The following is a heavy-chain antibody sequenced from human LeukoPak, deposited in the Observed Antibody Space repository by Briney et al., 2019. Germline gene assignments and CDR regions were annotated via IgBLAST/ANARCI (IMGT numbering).Heavy chain of an antibody. Sequence: GGSLRLSCAASGFTFSTYAMSWVRQAPGKGLEWVSAISTSGDNTYYADSVKGRFTISRDSSKNTLYLQINSLRVEDTAIYYCAKERSAVTTGLFDSWGQGTLVTVSS. V-gene: IGHV3-23*01. CDR1: GFTFSTYA. CDR3: AKERSAVTTGLFDS. CDR2: ISTSGDNT. J-gene: IGHJ4*02. D-gene: IGHD4-17*01.